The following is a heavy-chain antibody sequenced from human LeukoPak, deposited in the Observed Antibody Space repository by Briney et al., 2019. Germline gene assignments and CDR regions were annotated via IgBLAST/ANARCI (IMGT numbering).Heavy chain of an antibody. CDR1: GGFISSYY. J-gene: IGHJ3*02. V-gene: IGHV4-4*07. CDR3: ARGGNIVATIGVAFDI. Sequence: NPSETLSLTCTVSGGFISSYYWSWIRQLAGKGLEWIGRIYTSGSTNYNPSLKSRVTISVDTSKNQFSLKLSSVTAADTAVYYCARGGNIVATIGVAFDIWGQGTMVTVSS. CDR2: IYTSGST. D-gene: IGHD5-12*01.